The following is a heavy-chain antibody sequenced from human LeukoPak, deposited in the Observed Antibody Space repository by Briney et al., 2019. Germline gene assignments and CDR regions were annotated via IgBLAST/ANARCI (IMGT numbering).Heavy chain of an antibody. Sequence: SETLSLTCTVSGGSIISSTHYWGWIRQPPGKGLEWIGSVYYSGHTYYNPSLRGRVSIPVDASKDQFSLTLSSVTAADTAVYYCARHQEGITTFGVRDYYMDVWGKGTTVTVSS. CDR3: ARHQEGITTFGVRDYYMDV. J-gene: IGHJ6*03. CDR2: VYYSGHT. CDR1: GGSIISSTHY. D-gene: IGHD3-3*01. V-gene: IGHV4-39*01.